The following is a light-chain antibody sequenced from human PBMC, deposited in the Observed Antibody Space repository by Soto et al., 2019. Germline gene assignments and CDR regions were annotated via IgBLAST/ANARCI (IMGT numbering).Light chain of an antibody. CDR1: SSDVGGYNH. CDR3: SSYTSRSIVI. J-gene: IGLJ2*01. CDR2: DVS. V-gene: IGLV2-14*03. Sequence: QSALAQPASVSGSPGQSITLSCTGTSSDVGGYNHVSWYQHHPGKVPKLIIYDVSNRPSGVSNRFSGSKSGNTASLTISGLQAEDEADYYCSSYTSRSIVIVGGGTKLTVL.